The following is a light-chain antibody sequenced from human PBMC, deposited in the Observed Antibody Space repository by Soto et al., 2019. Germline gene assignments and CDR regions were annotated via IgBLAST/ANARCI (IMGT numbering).Light chain of an antibody. CDR2: AAS. J-gene: IGKJ1*01. CDR3: HQTYISPPWT. V-gene: IGKV1-39*01. Sequence: DIQMTQSPSSLSASVGDSVTITGRASQSISRFLNWYQQKSGKPPQLLIYAASTLQSGVPSRFSGSGSGTDLTLNISSLQPEDFATYYCHQTYISPPWTFGQASKVEIK. CDR1: QSISRF.